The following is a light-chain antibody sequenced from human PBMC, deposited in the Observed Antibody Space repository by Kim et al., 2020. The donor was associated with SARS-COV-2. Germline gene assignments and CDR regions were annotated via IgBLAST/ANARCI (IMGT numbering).Light chain of an antibody. CDR1: QSVSNN. CDR2: GAS. V-gene: IGKV3-15*01. J-gene: IGKJ1*01. CDR3: QQYNNWPLSWT. Sequence: EILMTQSPATLSVSPGERATLSCRASQSVSNNLAWYQQKPGQAPRRLMYGASTRATGTPVRFRGSGSGTEFTLTISSLQSEDFAVYYCQQYNNWPLSWTFGQGTKVDIK.